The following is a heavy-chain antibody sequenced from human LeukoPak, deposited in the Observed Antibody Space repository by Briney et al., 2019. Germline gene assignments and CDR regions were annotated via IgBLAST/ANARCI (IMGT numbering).Heavy chain of an antibody. Sequence: GGSLRLSCAASGFTFTNYAMSWVRQAPGKGLGSVSVISGTGGSTYYADSVKGRFTISRDNSRNTLYLQMNSLRAEDTTVYYCAKGHSDYGTGFDLWGRGTLVTVSS. D-gene: IGHD4-17*01. J-gene: IGHJ4*02. V-gene: IGHV3-23*01. CDR1: GFTFTNYA. CDR3: AKGHSDYGTGFDL. CDR2: ISGTGGST.